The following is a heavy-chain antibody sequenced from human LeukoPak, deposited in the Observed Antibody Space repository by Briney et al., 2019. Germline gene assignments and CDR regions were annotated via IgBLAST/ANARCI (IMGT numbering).Heavy chain of an antibody. D-gene: IGHD5-18*01. CDR3: ARSGGYSYGHVSYFDY. J-gene: IGHJ4*02. CDR2: IYTSGST. Sequence: PSETLSLTCTVSGGSISSYYWSWIRQPAGKGLEWIGRIYTSGSTNYNPSLKSRVTMSVDTSKNQFSLKLSSVTAADTAVYYCARSGGYSYGHVSYFDYWGQGTLVTVSS. CDR1: GGSISSYY. V-gene: IGHV4-4*07.